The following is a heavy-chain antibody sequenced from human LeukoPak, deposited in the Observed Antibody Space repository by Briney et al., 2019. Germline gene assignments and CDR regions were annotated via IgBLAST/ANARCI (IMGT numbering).Heavy chain of an antibody. CDR1: GFTFSSYW. CDR3: ARSQSLGY. V-gene: IGHV3-7*04. CDR2: IKHDGSDK. Sequence: GGSLRLSCAASGFTFSSYWMSWDRQAPGKGLEWVANIKHDGSDKYYVDSVKGRFTISRDNAENSLYLQMNSLRAEDTAMYYCARSQSLGYWGQGTLVTVSS. J-gene: IGHJ4*02.